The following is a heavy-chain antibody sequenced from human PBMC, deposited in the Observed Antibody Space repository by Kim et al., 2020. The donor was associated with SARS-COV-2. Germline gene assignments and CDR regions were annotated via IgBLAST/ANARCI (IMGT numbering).Heavy chain of an antibody. V-gene: IGHV5-51*01. CDR3: ARRMGAYSYGFDY. J-gene: IGHJ4*02. D-gene: IGHD5-18*01. Sequence: YSPSFQGQVTISADKSISTAYLQWSSLKASDTALYYCARRMGAYSYGFDYWGQGTLVTVSS.